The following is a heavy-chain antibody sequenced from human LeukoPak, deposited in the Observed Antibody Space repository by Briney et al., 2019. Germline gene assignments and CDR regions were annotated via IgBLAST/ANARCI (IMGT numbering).Heavy chain of an antibody. CDR3: ARDSSGWKYYFDY. V-gene: IGHV3-48*02. D-gene: IGHD6-19*01. J-gene: IGHJ4*02. CDR2: ISSGGSTI. CDR1: GFTFSSYS. Sequence: GGSLRLSCAASGFTFSSYSMNWVRQAPGKGLEWVSYISSGGSTISYADSVKGRFTISRDNAKNSLYLQMTSLRDEDTAVYYCARDSSGWKYYFDYWGQGTLVTVSS.